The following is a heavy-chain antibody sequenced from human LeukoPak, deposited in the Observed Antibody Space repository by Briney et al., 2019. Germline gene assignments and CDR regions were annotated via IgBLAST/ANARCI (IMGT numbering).Heavy chain of an antibody. CDR3: ARDRWLQSRRGNFDY. D-gene: IGHD5-24*01. CDR1: GGSISGYY. CDR2: INHSGST. J-gene: IGHJ4*02. Sequence: SETLSLTCTVSGGSISGYYWSWIRQPPGKGLEWIGEINHSGSTNYNPSLKSRVTISVDTSKNQFSLKLSSVTAADTAVYYCARDRWLQSRRGNFDYWGQGTLVTVSS. V-gene: IGHV4-34*01.